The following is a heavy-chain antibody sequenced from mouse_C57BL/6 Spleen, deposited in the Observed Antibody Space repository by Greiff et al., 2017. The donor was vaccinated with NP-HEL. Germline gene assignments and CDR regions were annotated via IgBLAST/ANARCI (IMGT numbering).Heavy chain of an antibody. CDR1: GYSFTSYY. Sequence: QVQLKESGPELVKPGASVKISCKASGYSFTSYYIHWVKQRPGQGLEWIGWIYPGSGNTKYNEKFKGKATLTADTSSSTAYMQLSSLTSEDSAVYYCARGGNWDYAMDYWGQGTSVTVSS. D-gene: IGHD4-1*01. J-gene: IGHJ4*01. CDR2: IYPGSGNT. CDR3: ARGGNWDYAMDY. V-gene: IGHV1-66*01.